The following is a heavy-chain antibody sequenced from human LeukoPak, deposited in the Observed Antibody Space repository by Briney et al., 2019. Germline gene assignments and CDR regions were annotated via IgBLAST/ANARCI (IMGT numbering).Heavy chain of an antibody. D-gene: IGHD3-3*02. CDR2: IKSEGEGATT. J-gene: IGHJ6*04. Sequence: GVSLRLSCVSSGFTIGAAWMSWVRQAPGKGLEWLGHIKSEGEGATTDYAAPAKGRFAISRDDSKNMIYLQMSSLKIDDTAIYYCIAHFPYFYGFDVWGKGTTVTVSS. V-gene: IGHV3-15*01. CDR1: GFTIGAAW. CDR3: IAHFPYFYGFDV.